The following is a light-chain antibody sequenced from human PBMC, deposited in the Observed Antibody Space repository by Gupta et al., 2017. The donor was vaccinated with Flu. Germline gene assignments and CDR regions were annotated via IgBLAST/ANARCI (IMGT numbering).Light chain of an antibody. CDR2: RND. V-gene: IGLV1-47*01. J-gene: IGLJ3*02. CDR3: SAWDDSLSGWV. CDR1: NSNIGNNY. Sequence: SVLTQPPSASATPGQSVTFSCSGSNSNIGNNYVYWYQQFPGTAPKVLIYRNDQRPSGVPGRFSGSKSDTSASLAISGLRSEDEADYYCSAWDDSLSGWVFGGGTKLTVL.